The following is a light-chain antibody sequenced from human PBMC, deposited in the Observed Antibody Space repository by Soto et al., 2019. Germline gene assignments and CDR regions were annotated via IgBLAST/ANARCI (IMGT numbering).Light chain of an antibody. J-gene: IGKJ5*01. Sequence: EIVMTQSPATLPVSPGERVTLSCRASQSVSTNLAWYQQKPGQVPRLLIYGASTRATGIPARFSGSGSGTEFTLTISRLQSEDFAVYYCQQFDNWPLTFGQGIRLEIK. V-gene: IGKV3-15*01. CDR3: QQFDNWPLT. CDR2: GAS. CDR1: QSVSTN.